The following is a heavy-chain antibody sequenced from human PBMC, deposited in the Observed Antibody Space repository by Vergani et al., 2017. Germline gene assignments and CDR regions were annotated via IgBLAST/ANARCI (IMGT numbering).Heavy chain of an antibody. J-gene: IGHJ4*02. V-gene: IGHV4-61*10. Sequence: QVQLQESGPGLVKPSETLSLTCTVSGGSVSSGSYYWSWIRQPAGKGLEWIGYIYYSGSTNYNPSLKSRVTISVDKSKNQFSLKLSSVTAADTAVYYCARVSSSWWLETKAYDYWGQGTLVTVSS. CDR3: ARVSSSWWLETKAYDY. CDR2: IYYSGST. CDR1: GGSVSSGSYY. D-gene: IGHD6-13*01.